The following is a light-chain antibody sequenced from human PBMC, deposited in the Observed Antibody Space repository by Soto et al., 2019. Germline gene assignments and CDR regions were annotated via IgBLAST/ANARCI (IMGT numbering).Light chain of an antibody. V-gene: IGKV1-5*03. CDR2: KAS. J-gene: IGKJ5*01. CDR3: QQSYSTLLT. CDR1: QTISSW. Sequence: DIQITQSPSTLSGSVGDRVTITCRASQTISSWLAWYQQKPGKAPKLLIYKASTLKSGVPSRFSGSGSGTEFTLTISSLQPEDFATYYCQQSYSTLLTFGQGTRLEIK.